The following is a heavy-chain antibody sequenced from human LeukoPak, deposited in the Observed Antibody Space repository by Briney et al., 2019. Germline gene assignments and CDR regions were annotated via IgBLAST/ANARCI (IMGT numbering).Heavy chain of an antibody. Sequence: GRSLRLSCAAFGFTFDDYAMHWVRQAPGKGLEWVSCISWNSAVIGYADSVKGRFTISRDNAKNSLHLQMNSLREEDTALYYCAKDLAPGGYHHYMDVWGKGTTVTVSS. J-gene: IGHJ6*03. V-gene: IGHV3-9*01. D-gene: IGHD3-10*01. CDR3: AKDLAPGGYHHYMDV. CDR2: ISWNSAVI. CDR1: GFTFDDYA.